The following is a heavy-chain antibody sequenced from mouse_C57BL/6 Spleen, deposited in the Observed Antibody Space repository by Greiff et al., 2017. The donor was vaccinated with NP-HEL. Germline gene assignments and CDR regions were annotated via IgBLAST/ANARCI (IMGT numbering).Heavy chain of an antibody. CDR1: GYTFTSYW. Sequence: VQLKQPGAELVRPGSSVKLSCKASGYTFTSYWMDWVKQRPGQGLEWIGNIYPSDSETHYNQKFKDKATLTVDKSSSTAYMQLSSLTSEDSAVYYCARREGYYYGSSFAYWGQGTLVTVSA. CDR3: ARREGYYYGSSFAY. V-gene: IGHV1-61*01. CDR2: IYPSDSET. J-gene: IGHJ3*01. D-gene: IGHD1-1*01.